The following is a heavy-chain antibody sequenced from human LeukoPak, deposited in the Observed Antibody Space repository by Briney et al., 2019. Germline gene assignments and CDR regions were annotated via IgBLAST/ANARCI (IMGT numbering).Heavy chain of an antibody. CDR1: GFTFSSYA. CDR3: ASEQLPQRIYYYGMDV. D-gene: IGHD3-10*01. V-gene: IGHV3-30*04. CDR2: ISYDGSNK. J-gene: IGHJ6*02. Sequence: GGSLRLSCAASGFTFSSYAMHWVRQAPGKGLEWVAVISYDGSNKYYADSVKGRFTISRDNSKNTLYLQMNSLRAEDTAVYYCASEQLPQRIYYYGMDVWGQGTTVTVSS.